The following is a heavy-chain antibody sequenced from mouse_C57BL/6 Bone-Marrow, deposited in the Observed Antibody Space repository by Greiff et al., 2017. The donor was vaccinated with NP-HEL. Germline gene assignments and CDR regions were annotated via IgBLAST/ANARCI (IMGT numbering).Heavy chain of an antibody. J-gene: IGHJ3*01. D-gene: IGHD3-2*02. CDR1: GYTFTSYG. Sequence: VKLQQSGAELARPGASVKLSCKASGYTFTSYGISWVKQRTGQGLEWIGEIYPRSGNTYYNEKFKGKATLTADKSSSTAYMELRSLTSEDSAVYFCAREAAQAPWFAYWGRGTLVSVSA. V-gene: IGHV1-81*01. CDR3: AREAAQAPWFAY. CDR2: IYPRSGNT.